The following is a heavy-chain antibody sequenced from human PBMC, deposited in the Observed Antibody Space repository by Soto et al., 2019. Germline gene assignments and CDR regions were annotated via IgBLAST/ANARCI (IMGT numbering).Heavy chain of an antibody. CDR1: GDSVTSGNYY. D-gene: IGHD5-18*01. Sequence: SETLSLTCTVSGDSVTSGNYYWSWIRQPPGKGLEWIGYIYYSGNTNYSPSLKSRVTMSLDRSNNQFSLNLSSVTAADTAVYYCARLPVDTSMIYWFDPWGQGILVTVSS. CDR3: ARLPVDTSMIYWFDP. J-gene: IGHJ5*01. CDR2: IYYSGNT. V-gene: IGHV4-61*01.